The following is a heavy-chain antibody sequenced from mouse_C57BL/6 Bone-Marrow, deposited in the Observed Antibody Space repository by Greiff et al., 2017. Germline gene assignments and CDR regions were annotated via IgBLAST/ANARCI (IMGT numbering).Heavy chain of an antibody. CDR3: ARESSGYAKDY. CDR1: GYTFTSYW. J-gene: IGHJ4*01. CDR2: IDPSDSYT. Sequence: QVQLQQPGAELVMPGASVKLSCKASGYTFTSYWMHWVKQRPGQGLEWIGEIDPSDSYTNYNQKFKGKTTVTVDKSSSTAYMQLSSLTSEDSAVYYCARESSGYAKDYWGQGTSVTGSS. D-gene: IGHD3-2*02. V-gene: IGHV1-69*01.